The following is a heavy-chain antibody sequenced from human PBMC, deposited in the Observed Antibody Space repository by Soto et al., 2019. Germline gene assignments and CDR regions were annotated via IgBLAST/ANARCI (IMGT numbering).Heavy chain of an antibody. CDR2: ISGSGGST. J-gene: IGHJ3*02. Sequence: GGSLRLSCAASGFTFSSYAMSWVRQAPGKGLEWVSAISGSGGSTYYADSVKGRFSISRDNSKNTQYLQMNSLRAEDTAVYYCAKDTHDILRAFDIWGQGTMVTVSS. D-gene: IGHD3-9*01. V-gene: IGHV3-23*01. CDR3: AKDTHDILRAFDI. CDR1: GFTFSSYA.